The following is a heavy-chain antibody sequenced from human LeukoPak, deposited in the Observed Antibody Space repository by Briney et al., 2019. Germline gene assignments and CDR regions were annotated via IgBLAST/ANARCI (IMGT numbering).Heavy chain of an antibody. CDR1: GFTFSSYA. CDR2: ISGSGGST. D-gene: IGHD6-6*01. Sequence: GGFLRLSCAASGFTFSSYAMSWVRQAPGKGLEWVSAISGSGGSTYYADSVKGRFTISRDNSKNTLYLQMNSLRAEDTAVYYCARKNEYSSSSRFYWGQGTLVTVSS. CDR3: ARKNEYSSSSRFY. V-gene: IGHV3-23*01. J-gene: IGHJ4*02.